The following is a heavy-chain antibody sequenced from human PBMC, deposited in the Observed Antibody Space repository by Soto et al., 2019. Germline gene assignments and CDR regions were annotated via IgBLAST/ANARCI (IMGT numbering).Heavy chain of an antibody. D-gene: IGHD2-15*01. CDR3: AREGPFLGYCSGGSCYSEPQDGRFDP. CDR2: ISAYNGNT. CDR1: GYTFTSYG. V-gene: IGHV1-18*01. J-gene: IGHJ5*02. Sequence: ASVNVSCKASGYTFTSYGISWVRQAPGQGLEWMGWISAYNGNTNYAQKLQGRVTMTTDTSTSTAYMELRSLRSDDTAVYYCAREGPFLGYCSGGSCYSEPQDGRFDPWGQGTLVTVSS.